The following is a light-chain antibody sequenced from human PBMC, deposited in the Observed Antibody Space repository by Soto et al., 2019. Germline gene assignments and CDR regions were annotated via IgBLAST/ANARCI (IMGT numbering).Light chain of an antibody. Sequence: QSALTQPTSVSGSPGQSITISCTGNHNDIGTYDYVSWYQQHPGRAPRLLIHGVTTRPSGISGRFSASKSGLTASLTISGLQPEDEADYYCSSFTSSITYVFGTGTKVTVL. CDR2: GVT. J-gene: IGLJ1*01. CDR3: SSFTSSITYV. V-gene: IGLV2-14*03. CDR1: HNDIGTYDY.